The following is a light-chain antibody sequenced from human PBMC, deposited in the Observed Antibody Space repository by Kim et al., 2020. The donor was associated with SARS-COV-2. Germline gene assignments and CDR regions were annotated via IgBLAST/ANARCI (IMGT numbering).Light chain of an antibody. J-gene: IGLJ3*02. CDR2: RKN. V-gene: IGLV1-47*01. CDR3: AAWDDSLSGWV. CDR1: SSTIGSNY. Sequence: GQRVTISRSGSSSTIGSNYVYWYQQLPGTAPKLLIYRKNQRPSGVPDRFSGSKSGTSASLAISGLRSEDEADYYCAAWDDSLSGWVFGGGTQLTVL.